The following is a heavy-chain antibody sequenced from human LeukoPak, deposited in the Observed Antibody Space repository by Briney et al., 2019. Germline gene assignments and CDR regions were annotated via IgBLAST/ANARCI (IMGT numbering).Heavy chain of an antibody. D-gene: IGHD3-22*01. CDR1: GYSFTGYW. CDR2: XXXXXSDT. CDR3: ARQPRSSYYYDSSEPPDY. J-gene: IGHJ4*02. V-gene: IGHV5-51*01. Sequence: GESLKISCKGSGYSFTGYWIGWVRQMPGKGLXXXXXXXXXXSDTRYSPSFQGQVTIXADKSISTAYLQWSSLKASDTAMYYCARQPRSSYYYDSSEPPDYWGQGTLVTVSS.